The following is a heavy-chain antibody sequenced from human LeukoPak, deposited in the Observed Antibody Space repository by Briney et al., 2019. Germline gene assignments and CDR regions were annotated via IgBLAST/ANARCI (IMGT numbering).Heavy chain of an antibody. Sequence: PGGSLRLSCAASGFTFSSYSMNWVRQAPGKGLEWVSSISSSSSYIYYADSVKGRFTISRDNAKNSLYLQMNSLRAEDTAVYYCARALAAYYYYMDVWGKGTTVTVSS. CDR3: ARALAAYYYYMDV. CDR1: GFTFSSYS. V-gene: IGHV3-21*01. CDR2: ISSSSSYI. J-gene: IGHJ6*03. D-gene: IGHD6-13*01.